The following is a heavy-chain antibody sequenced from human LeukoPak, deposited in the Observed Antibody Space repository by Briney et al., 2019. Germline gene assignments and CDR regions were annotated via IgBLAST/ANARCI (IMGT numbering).Heavy chain of an antibody. D-gene: IGHD3-22*01. CDR1: GFTFSSYG. Sequence: PGGSLRLSCAASGFTFSSYGMHWVRQAPGKGLEWVAVIWYDGSNKYYAASVKGRFTISRDNSKNTPYLQLNSLRAEDTAVYYCAKARYYYDSSGYFPLDYWGQGTLVTVSS. CDR2: IWYDGSNK. V-gene: IGHV3-33*06. J-gene: IGHJ4*02. CDR3: AKARYYYDSSGYFPLDY.